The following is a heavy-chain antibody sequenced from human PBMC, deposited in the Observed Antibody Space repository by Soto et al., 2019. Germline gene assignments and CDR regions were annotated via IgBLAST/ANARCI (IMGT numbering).Heavy chain of an antibody. CDR3: ARELTGSYRAYFDY. V-gene: IGHV3-30*04. Sequence: QVRLVESGGGVVQPGRSLRLSCATSGFTFSSFPMHWVRQAPGKGLEWVAVISYDGAKKDLADSVKGRFTISRDNSKNTLYLHMDSLRAEDTAVYYCARELTGSYRAYFDYWGQGTLVTVSS. D-gene: IGHD1-26*01. J-gene: IGHJ4*02. CDR2: ISYDGAKK. CDR1: GFTFSSFP.